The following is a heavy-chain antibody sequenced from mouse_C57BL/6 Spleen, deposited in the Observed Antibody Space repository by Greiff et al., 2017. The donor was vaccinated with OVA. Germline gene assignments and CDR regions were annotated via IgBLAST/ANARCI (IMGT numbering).Heavy chain of an antibody. CDR2: IYPGDGDT. Sequence: QVKLQQSGPELVKPGASVKISCKASGYAFSSSWMHWVKQRPGEGLEWIGRIYPGDGDTNYNGKFKGKATMPADKSSSTAYMQLISLTSEDSAVYFCANSYDDWYFYVWGTGTTVTVSS. V-gene: IGHV1-82*01. CDR3: ANSYDDWYFYV. J-gene: IGHJ1*03. D-gene: IGHD2-12*01. CDR1: GYAFSSSW.